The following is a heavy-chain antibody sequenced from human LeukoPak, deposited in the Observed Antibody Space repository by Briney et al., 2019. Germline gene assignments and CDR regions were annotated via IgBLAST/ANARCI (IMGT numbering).Heavy chain of an antibody. CDR2: IYYSGST. J-gene: IGHJ4*02. D-gene: IGHD1-26*01. CDR3: ARTPSGSGSFDFDY. CDR1: GGSISGYY. Sequence: PSETLSLTCTVFGGSISGYYWNWIRQPPGKGLEWIGYIYYSGSTNYNPSLKSRVTISVDTSKNQFSLKLNSVTAADTAVYFCARTPSGSGSFDFDYWGQGTLVTVSS. V-gene: IGHV4-59*01.